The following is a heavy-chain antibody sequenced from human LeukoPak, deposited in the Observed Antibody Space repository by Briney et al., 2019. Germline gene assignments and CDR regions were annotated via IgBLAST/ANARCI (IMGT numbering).Heavy chain of an antibody. D-gene: IGHD6-19*01. CDR3: ATGKSGRVGPSRGWSRYYFDY. V-gene: IGHV4-34*01. Sequence: SETLSLTCAVYSGSFSGYYWIWIRHPPGEGLEWIGEINHSGSSNYNPSLTCRVTISVSTSKTLFSLNLSSVTPAASAVYYCATGKSGRVGPSRGWSRYYFDYWGQGTPVTVSS. CDR1: SGSFSGYY. J-gene: IGHJ4*02. CDR2: INHSGSS.